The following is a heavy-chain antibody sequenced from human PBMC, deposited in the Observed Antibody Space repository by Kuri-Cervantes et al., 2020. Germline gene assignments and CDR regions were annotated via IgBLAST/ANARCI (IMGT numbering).Heavy chain of an antibody. CDR3: AKHDYGDPYGMDV. Sequence: ASVKVSCKASGYTFTSYYMHWVRQAPGQGLEWMGIINPSGGSTSYAQKFQGRVTMTRDTSTSTVYMELSSLRAEDTAVYYCAKHDYGDPYGMDVWGQGTTVTVSS. CDR2: INPSGGST. J-gene: IGHJ6*02. V-gene: IGHV1-46*01. D-gene: IGHD4-17*01. CDR1: GYTFTSYY.